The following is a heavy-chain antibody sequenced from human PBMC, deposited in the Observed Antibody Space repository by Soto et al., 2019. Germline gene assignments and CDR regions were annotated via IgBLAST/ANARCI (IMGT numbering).Heavy chain of an antibody. J-gene: IGHJ6*03. CDR1: CGSIGSYY. Sequence: SVTLSLSWTVSCGSIGSYYWSWIRQTPGKRLEWIGYIYYSGSTNYNPSLKSRVTISVDTSKNKFSLKLSSVTAADTAVYYCARQSPLRYFDWSDYYYMDVWGNGTTVTVSS. D-gene: IGHD3-9*01. CDR2: IYYSGST. CDR3: ARQSPLRYFDWSDYYYMDV. V-gene: IGHV4-59*08.